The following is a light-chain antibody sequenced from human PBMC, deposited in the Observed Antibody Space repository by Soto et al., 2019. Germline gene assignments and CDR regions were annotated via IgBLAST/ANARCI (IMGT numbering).Light chain of an antibody. CDR2: DVS. CDR3: SSHAGSSVL. J-gene: IGLJ2*01. CDR1: SSDVGGYNY. V-gene: IGLV2-8*01. Sequence: QSALTQPPSASGSPGQSVTISCTGTSSDVGGYNYVSWYQQHPGKAPKLMIYDVSKRPSGVPDRFSGSKSGNTASLTASGLQAEDEADYYCSSHAGSSVLFGGGTKLTVL.